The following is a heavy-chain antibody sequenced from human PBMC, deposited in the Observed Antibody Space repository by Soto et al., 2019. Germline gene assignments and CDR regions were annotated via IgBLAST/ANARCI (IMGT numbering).Heavy chain of an antibody. D-gene: IGHD1-1*01. CDR1: GYTFTSYG. V-gene: IGHV1-18*04. Sequence: ASVKVSCKASGYTFTSYGISWVRQAPGQGLEWMGWISAYNGNTNYAQKLQGRVTMTTDTSTSTAYMELRGLRSDDTAVYYCARETGISSYYYYGMDVWGQGTTVTVSS. CDR2: ISAYNGNT. J-gene: IGHJ6*02. CDR3: ARETGISSYYYYGMDV.